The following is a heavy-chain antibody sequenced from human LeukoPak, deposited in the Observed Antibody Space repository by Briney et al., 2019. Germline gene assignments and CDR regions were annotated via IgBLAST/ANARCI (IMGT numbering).Heavy chain of an antibody. CDR3: AKGRELYSYGFDY. D-gene: IGHD5-18*01. V-gene: IGHV3-30*02. Sequence: GGSLRLSCAASGFTFSNYCMHWVRQAPGKGLEWVAFIRYDGSNKFYADSVKGRFTISRDNSKNTLYLQMNSLRAEDTAVYYCAKGRELYSYGFDYGGQGTLVTVSS. CDR1: GFTFSNYC. CDR2: IRYDGSNK. J-gene: IGHJ4*02.